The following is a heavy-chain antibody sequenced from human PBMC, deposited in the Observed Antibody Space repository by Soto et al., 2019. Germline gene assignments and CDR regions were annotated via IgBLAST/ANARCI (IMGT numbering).Heavy chain of an antibody. CDR2: ISNDGRAQ. J-gene: IGHJ5*01. CDR1: TVTINVHG. V-gene: IGHV3-30*03. Sequence: PSLSCTSSTVTINVHGIQWVRQAPGRGLEWVAFISNDGRAQYYADSVKGRFTISRDYSKNTVDLQMNSLRNEETAVYYCARDIWSGAFKWFDSWGPGTLVTVS. D-gene: IGHD3-3*01. CDR3: ARDIWSGAFKWFDS.